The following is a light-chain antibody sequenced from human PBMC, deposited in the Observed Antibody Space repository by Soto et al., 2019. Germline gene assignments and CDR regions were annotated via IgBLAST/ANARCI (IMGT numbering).Light chain of an antibody. J-gene: IGKJ4*01. CDR2: AAS. CDR1: QGIGIY. V-gene: IGKV1-27*01. CDR3: QKYNSGPLT. Sequence: DIQMTQSPSSLSASLGDRVPIPCRASQGIGIYLAWFQQRPGKVPKLLIYAASALQSGVPSRFSGSGSGTDFTLTISSLQPEDVATYYCQKYNSGPLTFGAGTRVEIK.